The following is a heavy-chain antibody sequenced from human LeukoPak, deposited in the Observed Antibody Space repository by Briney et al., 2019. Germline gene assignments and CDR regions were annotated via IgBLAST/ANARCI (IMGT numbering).Heavy chain of an antibody. J-gene: IGHJ4*02. V-gene: IGHV3-66*01. D-gene: IGHD2-15*01. CDR3: ARESVVGAPDY. CDR2: IYSGGST. Sequence: GGSLRLTCAASGFTVSSNYMSWVRQAPGKGLEWVSVIYSGGSTYYADSVKGRFTISRDNSKNTLYLQMTSLRAEDTAVYYCARESVVGAPDYWSQGTLVTVSS. CDR1: GFTVSSNY.